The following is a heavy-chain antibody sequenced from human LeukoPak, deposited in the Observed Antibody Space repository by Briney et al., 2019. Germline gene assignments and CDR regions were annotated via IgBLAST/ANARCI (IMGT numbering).Heavy chain of an antibody. Sequence: GGSLRLSCAASGFTFSSYGMHWVRQAPGKGLEWVAVIWYGGSNKYYADSVKGRFTISRDNSKNTLYLQMNSLRAEDTAVYYCAKEGYSSSPYYFDYWGQGTLVTVSS. J-gene: IGHJ4*02. CDR2: IWYGGSNK. D-gene: IGHD6-13*01. V-gene: IGHV3-30*02. CDR3: AKEGYSSSPYYFDY. CDR1: GFTFSSYG.